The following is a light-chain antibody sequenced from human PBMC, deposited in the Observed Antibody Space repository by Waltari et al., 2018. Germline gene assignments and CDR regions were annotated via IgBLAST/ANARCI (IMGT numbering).Light chain of an antibody. Sequence: DIQMTQSPSSLSASVGDRVTITCQASQDISNYLNWYQQKPGKAPKLLIYDASNLETGVPSRFSGSGSGTDFTFTISSLQPEDIATYYCQQYDNLLTTFGQGTKLVIK. CDR3: QQYDNLLTT. CDR2: DAS. V-gene: IGKV1-33*01. CDR1: QDISNY. J-gene: IGKJ2*01.